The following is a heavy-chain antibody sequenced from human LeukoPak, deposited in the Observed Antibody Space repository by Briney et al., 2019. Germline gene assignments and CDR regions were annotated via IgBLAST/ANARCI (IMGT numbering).Heavy chain of an antibody. D-gene: IGHD3-3*01. J-gene: IGHJ4*02. V-gene: IGHV3-23*01. CDR1: GLTFSNYA. Sequence: PGGSLRLSCAASGLTFSNYAMSWVRQAPGKGLEWVSAISGSGGSTYYADSVKGRFTISRDNSKNTLYLQMNSLRVEDTAVYFCAKEKKIGVVGTVGFDYWGQGTLVTVSS. CDR2: ISGSGGST. CDR3: AKEKKIGVVGTVGFDY.